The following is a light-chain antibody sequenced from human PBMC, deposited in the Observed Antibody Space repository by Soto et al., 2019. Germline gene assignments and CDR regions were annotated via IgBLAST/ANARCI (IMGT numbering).Light chain of an antibody. Sequence: QSVLTQPASVSGSPGQSITMSCTGTSSDVGGYKYVSWYQQHPGKAPKLIIYDVSIRPSGVSTRFSGSKSGTTASLTTSGLQAEDEADYYCGSYTSSNPLGVFGGGTKVTVL. V-gene: IGLV2-14*01. CDR2: DVS. CDR3: GSYTSSNPLGV. CDR1: SSDVGGYKY. J-gene: IGLJ2*01.